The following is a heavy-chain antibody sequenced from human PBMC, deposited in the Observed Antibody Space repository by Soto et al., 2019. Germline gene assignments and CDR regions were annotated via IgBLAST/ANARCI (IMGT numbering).Heavy chain of an antibody. Sequence: GRPLRLCCAASVFTSSSYSMRWISHARGKGLEWVSGFRTSADGGTTYYTDSVKDRFTISRDNSNKSLFLQMNSLRGKDTPIYYCAKKVNTGPGNKYFNYCGHGTLVNAS. D-gene: IGHD2-8*02. V-gene: IGHV3-23*01. CDR2: FRTSADGGTT. CDR1: VFTSSSYS. J-gene: IGHJ4*01. CDR3: AKKVNTGPGNKYFNY.